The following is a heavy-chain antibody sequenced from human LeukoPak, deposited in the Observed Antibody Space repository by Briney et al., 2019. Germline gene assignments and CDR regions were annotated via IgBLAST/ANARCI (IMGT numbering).Heavy chain of an antibody. CDR2: ISAYNGNT. CDR1: GYTFTSYG. Sequence: ASVKVSCKASGYTFTSYGISWVRQAPGQGLEWMGWISAYNGNTNYAQKLQGRVTMTTDTSTSTAYMELRSLRSDDTAVYYCARDKPDIVVVPAAAGRDYYMDVWGKGTTVTVSS. J-gene: IGHJ6*03. D-gene: IGHD2-2*01. V-gene: IGHV1-18*01. CDR3: ARDKPDIVVVPAAAGRDYYMDV.